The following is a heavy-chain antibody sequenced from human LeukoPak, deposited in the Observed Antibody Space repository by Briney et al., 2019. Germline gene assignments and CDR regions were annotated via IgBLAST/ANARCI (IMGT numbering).Heavy chain of an antibody. Sequence: ASVKVSCKASGYTFTSYYMHWVRQAPGQGLEWMGIINPSGGSTSYAQKFQGRVTMTRDTSTSTVYMELSSLRSEDTAVYDCAARGDPDAFDIWGQGTMVTVSS. D-gene: IGHD3-10*01. J-gene: IGHJ3*02. CDR1: GYTFTSYY. CDR2: INPSGGST. V-gene: IGHV1-46*01. CDR3: AARGDPDAFDI.